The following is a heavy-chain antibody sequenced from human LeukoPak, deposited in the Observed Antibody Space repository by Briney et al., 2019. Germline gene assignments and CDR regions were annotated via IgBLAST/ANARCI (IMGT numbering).Heavy chain of an antibody. Sequence: PSETLSLTCTVSGGSISSYYWSWIRQPPGKGLEWIGYIYYSGSTNYNPSLKSRVTISVDTSKNQFSLKLSSVTAADTAVYYCARDSYYDFWSGYYTFGSLDVGGKGTTVTVSS. CDR3: ARDSYYDFWSGYYTFGSLDV. CDR2: IYYSGST. J-gene: IGHJ6*04. V-gene: IGHV4-59*01. CDR1: GGSISSYY. D-gene: IGHD3-3*01.